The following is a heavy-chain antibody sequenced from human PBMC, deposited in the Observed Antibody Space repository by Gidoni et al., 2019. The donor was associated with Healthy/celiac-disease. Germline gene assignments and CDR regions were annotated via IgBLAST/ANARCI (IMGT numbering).Heavy chain of an antibody. CDR1: GFTFNTYA. D-gene: IGHD6-19*01. J-gene: IGHJ4*02. Sequence: EVQVLESGGGLVQPGGSLRRSCVVSGFTFNTYAMSWVRQAPGKGLEWVSIISGSGASTYNADSVKGRFTISRDNSKNTLYLQMNSLRGEDTAVYYCAKDVGSSGWAPIFDYWGQGTLVTVSS. V-gene: IGHV3-23*01. CDR2: ISGSGAST. CDR3: AKDVGSSGWAPIFDY.